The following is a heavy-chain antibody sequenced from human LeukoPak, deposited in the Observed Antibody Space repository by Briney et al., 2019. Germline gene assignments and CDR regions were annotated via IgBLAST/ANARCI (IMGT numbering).Heavy chain of an antibody. J-gene: IGHJ4*02. V-gene: IGHV3-23*01. CDR3: AKGSYYDSSGSFYFDY. CDR1: GFTFSSYA. D-gene: IGHD3-22*01. Sequence: GGSLRLSCAASGFTFSSYAMSWVRQAPGKGLEWVSGISGSGDNTYYADSVKGRFTISRDNYKNTLYVQVNSLGTEDTAAYYCAKGSYYDSSGSFYFDYWGQGTLVTVSS. CDR2: ISGSGDNT.